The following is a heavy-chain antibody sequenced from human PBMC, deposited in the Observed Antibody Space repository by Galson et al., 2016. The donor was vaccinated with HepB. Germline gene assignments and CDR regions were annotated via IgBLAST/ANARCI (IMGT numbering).Heavy chain of an antibody. V-gene: IGHV1-46*01. Sequence: SVKVSCKASGYTFTDHYMHWVRQAPGQGLEWMGIIKPIGGTTDSTQTFQGRLTMTRDTSTSTVYMELSSLRSDDTAVYYCARVGARGGTYYSFDWWGQGTLVTVSS. CDR2: IKPIGGTT. CDR1: GYTFTDHY. D-gene: IGHD1-26*01. J-gene: IGHJ4*02. CDR3: ARVGARGGTYYSFDW.